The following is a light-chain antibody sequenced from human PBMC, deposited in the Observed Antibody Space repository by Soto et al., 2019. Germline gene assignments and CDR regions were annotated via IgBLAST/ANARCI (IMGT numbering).Light chain of an antibody. J-gene: IGKJ2*01. CDR3: QQYTPPYT. CDR1: QSISSW. Sequence: DIRMTQSPSTLSASVGDRVTITCRASQSISSWLAWYQQKPGKAPKLLIYDASSLESGVPSRLSGSGSGTEFTLTISSLQPDDFATYYCQQYTPPYTFGQGTKLEIK. CDR2: DAS. V-gene: IGKV1-5*01.